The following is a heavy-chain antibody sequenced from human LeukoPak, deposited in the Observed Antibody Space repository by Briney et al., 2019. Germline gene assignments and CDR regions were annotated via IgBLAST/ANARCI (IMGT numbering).Heavy chain of an antibody. V-gene: IGHV1-69*13. CDR2: ILPIFGTT. CDR1: GYTFIAYN. D-gene: IGHD2/OR15-2a*01. Sequence: SVKVSCKASGYTFIAYNIHWVRQAPGLGLEWMGGILPIFGTTAYAPRFQGRVTITADASTSTSYMEMSRLRPEDTAIYYCARGVCNTSTRSLWGNWFDPWGQGTLVTVSS. CDR3: ARGVCNTSTRSLWGNWFDP. J-gene: IGHJ5*02.